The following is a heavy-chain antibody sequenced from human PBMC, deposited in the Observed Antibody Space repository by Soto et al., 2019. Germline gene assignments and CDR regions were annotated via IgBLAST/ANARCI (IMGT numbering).Heavy chain of an antibody. V-gene: IGHV4-59*01. CDR2: IYYSGST. J-gene: IGHJ4*02. CDR3: AALAGS. Sequence: PSETRSLTCSVSGGSISSYYWSWIRQPPGKGLEWIGYIYYSGSTNYNPSLKSRVTISVDTSKNQFSLKLSSVTAADTAVYYCAALAGSWGQGTLVTVSS. D-gene: IGHD6-13*01. CDR1: GGSISSYY.